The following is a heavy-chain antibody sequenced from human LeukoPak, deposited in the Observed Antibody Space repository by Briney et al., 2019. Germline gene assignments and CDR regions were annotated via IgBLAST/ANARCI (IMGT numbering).Heavy chain of an antibody. Sequence: GRSLRLSCAASGFTFSSYGMHWVRQAPGKGLEWVAVIWYDGKNKHYADSVKGRFTISRENSKNTLYLQMNSLRPEDTAVYYCASSWFDYNSPYYFDYWGQGTLVTVSS. CDR2: IWYDGKNK. CDR1: GFTFSSYG. CDR3: ASSWFDYNSPYYFDY. V-gene: IGHV3-30*19. J-gene: IGHJ4*02. D-gene: IGHD3-10*01.